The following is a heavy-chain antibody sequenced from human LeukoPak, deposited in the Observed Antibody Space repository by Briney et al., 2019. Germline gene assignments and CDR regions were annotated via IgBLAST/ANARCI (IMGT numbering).Heavy chain of an antibody. CDR3: AKDLRVSLVVGLNDY. J-gene: IGHJ4*02. D-gene: IGHD1-26*01. V-gene: IGHV3-23*01. CDR2: ISGSGGST. Sequence: GGSLRLSCAASGFTFSSYAMSWVRQAPGKGLEWVSAISGSGGSTYYADSVKGRFTISRDNSKNTPYLQMNSLRAEDTAVYYCAKDLRVSLVVGLNDYWGQGTLVTVSS. CDR1: GFTFSSYA.